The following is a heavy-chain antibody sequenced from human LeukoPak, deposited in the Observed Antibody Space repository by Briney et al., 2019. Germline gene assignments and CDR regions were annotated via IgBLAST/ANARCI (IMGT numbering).Heavy chain of an antibody. CDR1: GFTFSSYW. D-gene: IGHD3-22*01. Sequence: GGSLRLSCAASGFTFSSYWMSWVRQAPGKGLEWVSAISGSGGSTYYADSVKGRFTISRDNSKNTLYLQMNSLRAEDTAVYYCATTRRITMIVVVITPFDYWGQGTLVTVSS. J-gene: IGHJ4*02. CDR2: ISGSGGST. V-gene: IGHV3-23*01. CDR3: ATTRRITMIVVVITPFDY.